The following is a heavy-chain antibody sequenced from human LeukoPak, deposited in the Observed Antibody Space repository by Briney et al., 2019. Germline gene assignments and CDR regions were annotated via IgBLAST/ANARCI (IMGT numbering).Heavy chain of an antibody. D-gene: IGHD4-17*01. V-gene: IGHV3-23*01. Sequence: GSLRLSCLTSGFTFSSYAMSWVRQAPGKGLEWVSAISGSGGSTYYADSVKGRFTISRDNSKNTLYLQMNSLRAEDTAVYYCAKEGTAYGDYTIFGYWGQGTLVTVSS. J-gene: IGHJ4*02. CDR1: GFTFSSYA. CDR2: ISGSGGST. CDR3: AKEGTAYGDYTIFGY.